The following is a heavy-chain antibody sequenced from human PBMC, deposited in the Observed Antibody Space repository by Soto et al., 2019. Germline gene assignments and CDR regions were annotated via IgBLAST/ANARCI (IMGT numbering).Heavy chain of an antibody. J-gene: IGHJ6*02. V-gene: IGHV3-9*01. CDR3: AKDIGSGSQSSNYYYYGMDV. D-gene: IGHD1-26*01. CDR1: GFTFDNYA. CDR2: ISWNSGSI. Sequence: SLRLSCAASGFTFDNYAMHWVRQAPGKGLEWVSGISWNSGSIGYADSVKGRFTISRDNAKNSLYLQMNSLRAEDTALYYCAKDIGSGSQSSNYYYYGMDVWGQGTTVTVSS.